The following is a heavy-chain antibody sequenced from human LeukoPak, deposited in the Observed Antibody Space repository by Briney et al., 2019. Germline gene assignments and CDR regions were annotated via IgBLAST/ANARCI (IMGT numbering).Heavy chain of an antibody. CDR3: ATWEGVGVPRPGFDY. CDR2: ISSSSSTI. V-gene: IGHV3-48*04. J-gene: IGHJ4*02. Sequence: PGGSLRLSCAVSGFTFSSYSMNWVRQAPGKGLEWVSYISSSSSTIYYADSVKGRFTISRDNAKNSLYLQMNSLRAEDTAVYYCATWEGVGVPRPGFDYWGQGTLVTVSS. CDR1: GFTFSSYS. D-gene: IGHD1-26*01.